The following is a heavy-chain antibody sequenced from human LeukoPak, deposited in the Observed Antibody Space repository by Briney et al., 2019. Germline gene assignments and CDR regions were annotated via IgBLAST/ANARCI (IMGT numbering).Heavy chain of an antibody. Sequence: SVKVSCKASGGTFSSYTISWVRQAPGQGLEWMGRIIPILGIANYAQKFQGRVTITADKSTSTAYMELSSLRSEDTAVYYCARSLGKAASTGDANWFDPWGQGTLVTVSS. CDR1: GGTFSSYT. D-gene: IGHD6-13*01. V-gene: IGHV1-69*02. CDR2: IIPILGIA. J-gene: IGHJ5*02. CDR3: ARSLGKAASTGDANWFDP.